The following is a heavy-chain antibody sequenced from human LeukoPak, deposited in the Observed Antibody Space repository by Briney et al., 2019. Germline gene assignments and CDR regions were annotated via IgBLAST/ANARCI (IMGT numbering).Heavy chain of an antibody. CDR3: ARLAVSNVGTTVFDY. D-gene: IGHD1-14*01. CDR1: GFTFSVSA. CDR2: IRSKDHNYAT. Sequence: QPGGSLELSCAASGFTFSVSAVHWVRQASGKGLEWVGRIRSKDHNYATTYAASVKGRFTISRDDSKNTAYLQINSLKTEDTAVYCCARLAVSNVGTTVFDYWGQGTLVTVSS. J-gene: IGHJ4*02. V-gene: IGHV3-73*01.